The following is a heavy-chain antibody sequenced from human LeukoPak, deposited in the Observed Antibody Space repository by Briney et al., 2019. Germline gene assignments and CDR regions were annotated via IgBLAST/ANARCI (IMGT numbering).Heavy chain of an antibody. D-gene: IGHD6-19*01. Sequence: EASVTVSCKASGYTLTSFAMHWVRQAPGHRLEWMGRLNAANGNSQYSQKFQDRVTITSDASANTAYMELSSLRSEDTAVYYCARDGKHIAVPGVRYPMDVWGQGTTVTVS. CDR1: GYTLTSFA. V-gene: IGHV1-3*01. CDR3: ARDGKHIAVPGVRYPMDV. CDR2: LNAANGNS. J-gene: IGHJ6*02.